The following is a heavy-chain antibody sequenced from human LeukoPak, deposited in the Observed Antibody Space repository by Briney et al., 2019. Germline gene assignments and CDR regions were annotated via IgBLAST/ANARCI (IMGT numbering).Heavy chain of an antibody. Sequence: TGGSLRLSCAASGFTFSSYSMNWVRQAPGKGLEGVSSISSSSSYIYYADSVKGRFTISRDNAKNSLYLQMNSLRAEDRAVYYCARDLGTYYYDSSGYRDAFDIWGQGTMVTVSS. D-gene: IGHD3-22*01. J-gene: IGHJ3*02. V-gene: IGHV3-21*01. CDR1: GFTFSSYS. CDR2: ISSSSSYI. CDR3: ARDLGTYYYDSSGYRDAFDI.